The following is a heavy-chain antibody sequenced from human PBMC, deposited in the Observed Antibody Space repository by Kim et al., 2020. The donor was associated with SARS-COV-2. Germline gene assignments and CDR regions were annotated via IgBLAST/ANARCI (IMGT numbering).Heavy chain of an antibody. CDR1: GFTFSTTS. V-gene: IGHV3-48*01. CDR2: IGGSGDPI. D-gene: IGHD3-10*01. CDR3: ARSDGTSWFYV. Sequence: GGSLRLSCAASGFTFSTTSMTWVRQAPGKGLEWLPFIGGSGDPIFYADSVKGRFTVSRDNGKNSLYLQIDSLRADDTAVSYCARSDGTSWFYVWGQGTLVTVSS. J-gene: IGHJ4*02.